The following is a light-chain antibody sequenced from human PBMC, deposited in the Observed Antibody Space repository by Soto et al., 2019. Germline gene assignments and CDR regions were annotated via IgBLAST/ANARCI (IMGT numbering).Light chain of an antibody. CDR2: RNN. CDR1: NSNIGANP. J-gene: IGLJ2*01. V-gene: IGLV1-47*01. CDR3: AVGDDGRPGRV. Sequence: QSALTQPPSASGTPGQWVTISCSGSNSNIGANPVFWYRHLPGTAPKLLLYRNNHRPSGVPDRCSGSKSGTSASLAIRGLRSEDEGDYSCAVGDDGRPGRVCGGGTKVT.